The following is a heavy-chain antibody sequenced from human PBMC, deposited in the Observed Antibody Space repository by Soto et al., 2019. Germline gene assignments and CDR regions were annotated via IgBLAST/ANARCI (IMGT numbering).Heavy chain of an antibody. CDR3: ARLLWLSGGMDV. CDR2: IYPGDSDT. CDR1: GYTFTNYW. Sequence: GESLKISCKGSGYTFTNYWIAWVRHVPGRGPEWMGSIYPGDSDTKYSPSFQGQVTISADKSISTAYLQWSSLKASDTAMYFCARLLWLSGGMDVWGQGTTVTVSS. V-gene: IGHV5-51*01. J-gene: IGHJ6*02. D-gene: IGHD3-10*01.